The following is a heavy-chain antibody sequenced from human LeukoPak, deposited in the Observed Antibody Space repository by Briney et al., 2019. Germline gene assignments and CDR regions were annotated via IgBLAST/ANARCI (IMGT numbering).Heavy chain of an antibody. J-gene: IGHJ4*02. Sequence: GGSLRLSCAASGFTFSDYAMSWVRQAPGRGLEWVSSIGSSGDTASYADSVKGRLTISRDKSVNTPYLQMNDLRAEDTAVYYCAGRVTGYSSGYVYWGQGTLVTVSS. CDR2: IGSSGDTA. CDR3: AGRVTGYSSGYVY. CDR1: GFTFSDYA. V-gene: IGHV3-23*01. D-gene: IGHD5-18*01.